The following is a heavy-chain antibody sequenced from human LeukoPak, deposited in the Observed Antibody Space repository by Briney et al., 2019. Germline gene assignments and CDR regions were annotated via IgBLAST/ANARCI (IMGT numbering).Heavy chain of an antibody. J-gene: IGHJ4*02. CDR2: ISWNSDNM. D-gene: IGHD6-13*01. V-gene: IGHV3-9*01. Sequence: GRSLRLSCAASGFTFDDYAMHWVRQAPGKGLEWVSGISWNSDNMGYADSVKGRFTISRDNAKNSLYLQMNSLRAEDTALYYCAKDIFTGIAAAGAIDYWGQGTLVTVSS. CDR3: AKDIFTGIAAAGAIDY. CDR1: GFTFDDYA.